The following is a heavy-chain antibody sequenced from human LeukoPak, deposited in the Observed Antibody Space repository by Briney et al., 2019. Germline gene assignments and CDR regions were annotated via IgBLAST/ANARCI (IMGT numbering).Heavy chain of an antibody. J-gene: IGHJ4*02. CDR1: GYTLTELS. Sequence: ASVKVSCKVSGYTLTELSMHWVRQAPGKGLEWMGGFDPEDGEAIYAQKFQGRVTMTEDTSTDTAYMELSSLRSEDTAVYYCATDVFVVRGVTRDYWGQGTLVTVSS. CDR2: FDPEDGEA. V-gene: IGHV1-24*01. D-gene: IGHD3-10*01. CDR3: ATDVFVVRGVTRDY.